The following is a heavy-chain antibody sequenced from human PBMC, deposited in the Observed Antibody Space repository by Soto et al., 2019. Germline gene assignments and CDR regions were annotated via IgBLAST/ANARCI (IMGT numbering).Heavy chain of an antibody. Sequence: GGSLRLSCAASGFTFSNAWMSWVRQAPGKGLEWVGRIKSKTDGGTTDYAAPVKGRFTISRDDSKNTLYLQMNSLKTEDTAVYYCTKTEQGYDYVWGSYRYYWGQGTLVTVSS. J-gene: IGHJ4*02. CDR3: TKTEQGYDYVWGSYRYY. D-gene: IGHD3-16*02. CDR2: IKSKTDGGTT. V-gene: IGHV3-15*01. CDR1: GFTFSNAW.